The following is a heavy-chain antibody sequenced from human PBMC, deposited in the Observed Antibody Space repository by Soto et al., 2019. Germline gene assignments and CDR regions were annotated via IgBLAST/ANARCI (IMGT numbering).Heavy chain of an antibody. CDR3: ATSPAGGGS. CDR2: SRIKAKNYTT. D-gene: IGHD1-26*01. J-gene: IGHJ5*02. V-gene: IGHV3-72*01. CDR1: GFTLSDHY. Sequence: GGSLRLSCAASGFTLSDHYMDWVRQAPGKGLEWVGRSRIKAKNYTTEYAASVKGRFTISRDDSQNSLYLQMNTLKTEDTAVYYCATSPAGGGSWGQGTLVTVSS.